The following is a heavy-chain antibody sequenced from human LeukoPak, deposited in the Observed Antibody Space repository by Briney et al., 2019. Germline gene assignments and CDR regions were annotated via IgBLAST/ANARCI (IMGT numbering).Heavy chain of an antibody. J-gene: IGHJ4*02. CDR1: GFTVSSNY. Sequence: GGSLRLSCAASGFTVSSNYMTWVRQAPGKGLVWVSRINTDGRTTYYADSVKGRFTISRDNSKNTLYLQMNSLRAEDTAVYYCAKEGYAHGDPDRTPAVFDYWGQGTLVTVSS. D-gene: IGHD4-17*01. V-gene: IGHV3-53*01. CDR2: INTDGRTT. CDR3: AKEGYAHGDPDRTPAVFDY.